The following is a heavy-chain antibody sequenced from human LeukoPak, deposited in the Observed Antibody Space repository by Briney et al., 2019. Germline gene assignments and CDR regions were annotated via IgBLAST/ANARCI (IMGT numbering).Heavy chain of an antibody. CDR2: ISGSDGST. CDR3: AKVGYSYGYYFDY. CDR1: GFTFSSYT. D-gene: IGHD5-18*01. V-gene: IGHV3-23*01. J-gene: IGHJ4*02. Sequence: GGFLSLSCAASGFTFSSYTMSWVRRAPGKGLEWVSAISGSDGSTYYADSVKGRFTISRDNSKNTLYLQMNSLRAEDTAVYYCAKVGYSYGYYFDYWGQGTLVTVSS.